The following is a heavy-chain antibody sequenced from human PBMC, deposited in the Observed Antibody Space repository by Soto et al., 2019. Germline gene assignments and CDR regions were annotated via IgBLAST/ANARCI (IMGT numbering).Heavy chain of an antibody. CDR2: ISPSSGYT. Sequence: QVQLVQSEGEMKQPGASVKVSCKASGYSFTTYGFCWVRQVPGQGLEWMGYISPSSGYTTSAPNLQDRVIMTTDSSTTTVYMELRSLRSDDTAVYYCAREMWTRSGPQNFFDYWGQGALVTVSS. CDR1: GYSFTTYG. D-gene: IGHD6-25*01. CDR3: AREMWTRSGPQNFFDY. V-gene: IGHV1-18*01. J-gene: IGHJ4*02.